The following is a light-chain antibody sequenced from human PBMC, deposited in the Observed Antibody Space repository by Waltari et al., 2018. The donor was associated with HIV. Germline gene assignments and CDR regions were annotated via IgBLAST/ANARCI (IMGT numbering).Light chain of an antibody. CDR1: QSVRSNY. J-gene: IGKJ3*01. CDR2: GAS. V-gene: IGKV3-20*01. CDR3: QQYTNSAFT. Sequence: DIVLTQSPGTLSLSPGERATLSCRARQSVRSNYLAWYQQKPGQAPRLLIYGASTRATGIPDRFSGSGSGTDFTLTISRLEPEDFAVYYCQQYTNSAFTFGPGTKVDIK.